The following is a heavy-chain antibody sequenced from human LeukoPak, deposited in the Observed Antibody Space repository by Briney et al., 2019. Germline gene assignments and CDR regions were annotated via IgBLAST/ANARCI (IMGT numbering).Heavy chain of an antibody. J-gene: IGHJ4*02. Sequence: TLSLTCTVSGGSISSGGYYWSWIHQHPGKGLEWIGYIYYSGSTYYNPSLKSRVTISEDTSKNQFSLKLSSVTAADTAVYYCASRIDYSYGIDYWGQGTLVTVSS. CDR1: GGSISSGGYY. CDR3: ASRIDYSYGIDY. V-gene: IGHV4-31*03. D-gene: IGHD5-18*01. CDR2: IYYSGST.